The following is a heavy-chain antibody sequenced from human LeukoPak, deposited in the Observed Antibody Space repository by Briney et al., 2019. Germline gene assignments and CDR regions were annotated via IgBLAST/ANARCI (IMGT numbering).Heavy chain of an antibody. J-gene: IGHJ4*02. CDR3: GRDMDTAMVPGVFDY. V-gene: IGHV1-69*05. D-gene: IGHD5-18*01. CDR2: IIPIFGTA. CDR1: GGTFSSYA. Sequence: ASVKVSCKASGGTFSSYAISWVRQAPGQGLEWMGGIIPIFGTANYAQKFQGRVTITTDESTSTAYMELSSLRSEDTAVYYCGRDMDTAMVPGVFDYWGQGTLVTVSS.